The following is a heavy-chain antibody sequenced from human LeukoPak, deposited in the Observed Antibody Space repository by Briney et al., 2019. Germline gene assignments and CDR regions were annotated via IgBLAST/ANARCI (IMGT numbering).Heavy chain of an antibody. J-gene: IGHJ3*02. CDR2: IYYSGST. CDR3: ARGILRMNAFDI. Sequence: SETLSLTCTVSGGSISSSSYYWGWIRQPPGKGLEWIGSIYYSGSTYYNPSLKSRVTISVDTSKNQFSLKLSSVTAADTAVYYCARGILRMNAFDIWGQGTMVTVSS. V-gene: IGHV4-39*01. CDR1: GGSISSSSYY. D-gene: IGHD3-9*01.